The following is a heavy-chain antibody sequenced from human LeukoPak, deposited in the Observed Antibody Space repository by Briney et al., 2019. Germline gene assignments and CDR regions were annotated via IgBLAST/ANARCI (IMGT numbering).Heavy chain of an antibody. J-gene: IGHJ4*02. CDR1: GGSISSSSYY. CDR3: ARGVVAAGGNDFDY. V-gene: IGHV4-39*07. D-gene: IGHD6-13*01. Sequence: PSETLSLTCTVSGGSISSSSYYWGWIRQPPGKGLEWIGSIYYSGSTYYNPSLKSRVTMSVDTSKNQLSLKVISVTAADTAVYYCARGVVAAGGNDFDYWGRGTLVTVSS. CDR2: IYYSGST.